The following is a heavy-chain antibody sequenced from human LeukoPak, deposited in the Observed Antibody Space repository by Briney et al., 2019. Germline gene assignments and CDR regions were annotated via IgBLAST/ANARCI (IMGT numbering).Heavy chain of an antibody. J-gene: IGHJ3*01. CDR1: GYTFTSYG. D-gene: IGHD4-17*01. CDR3: AREPYGDAFDF. V-gene: IGHV1-18*01. CDR2: ISTYNGNT. Sequence: GASVKVSCKASGYTFTSYGISWVRQAPGQGLEWMGWISTYNGNTNFAQKLQGRVTMTTDTSTSTAYMDLRSLRSDDTAVYYCAREPYGDAFDFWGQGTMVTVSS.